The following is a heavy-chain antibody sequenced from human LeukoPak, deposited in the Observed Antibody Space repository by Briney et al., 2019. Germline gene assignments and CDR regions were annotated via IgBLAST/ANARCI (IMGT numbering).Heavy chain of an antibody. CDR3: ARVSGYDWESFYDY. CDR2: IYYSGST. CDR1: GGSISSYY. V-gene: IGHV4-59*01. D-gene: IGHD5-12*01. J-gene: IGHJ4*02. Sequence: SETLSLTCTVSGGSISSYYWSWIRQPPGKGLEWIGYIYYSGSTNYNPSLKSRVTISVDTAKNQFSLKLSSVTAADTAVYYCARVSGYDWESFYDYWGQGTLVTVSS.